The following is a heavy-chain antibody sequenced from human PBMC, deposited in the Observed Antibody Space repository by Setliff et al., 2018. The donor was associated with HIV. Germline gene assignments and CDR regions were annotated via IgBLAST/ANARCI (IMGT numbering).Heavy chain of an antibody. J-gene: IGHJ4*02. V-gene: IGHV1-69*13. CDR3: ARNGPHGSGWYNYFDF. D-gene: IGHD6-19*01. CDR2: MSGINDAG. CDR1: GFTLTNND. Sequence: SVKVSCKASGFTLTNNDINWLRQVAGQGLEWIGWMSGINDAGGSAQKFQDRVTITADELTNTAYMDVSSLRSEDTAVYYCARNGPHGSGWYNYFDFWGQGTLVTVSS.